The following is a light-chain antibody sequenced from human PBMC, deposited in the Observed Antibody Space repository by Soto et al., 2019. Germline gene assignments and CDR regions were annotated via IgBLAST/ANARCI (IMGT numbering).Light chain of an antibody. CDR2: LEGSGSY. J-gene: IGLJ3*02. CDR1: SGHSSNI. V-gene: IGLV4-60*02. Sequence: PVLTQSSSASASLGSSVRLTCTLSSGHSSNIIAWHQQQPGKAPRYLMKLEGSGSYNKGSGVPDRFSGSSSGPDRYLTISNLQFEDEADYYCETWDINTRVFGGGTKLTV. CDR3: ETWDINTRV.